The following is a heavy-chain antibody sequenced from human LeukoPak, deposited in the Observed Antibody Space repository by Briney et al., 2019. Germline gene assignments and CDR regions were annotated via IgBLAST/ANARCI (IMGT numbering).Heavy chain of an antibody. Sequence: ASVKVSCKASGNTFTDYGIIWVRQDPGQGLEWMGWISGYNGNTNYARKLQGRVTMTTDTSTSTAYMELRSLRSDDTAVYYCARGGSNYGSGGYRKFDPWGQGTLVTVSS. CDR2: ISGYNGNT. D-gene: IGHD3-10*01. CDR3: ARGGSNYGSGGYRKFDP. CDR1: GNTFTDYG. V-gene: IGHV1-18*04. J-gene: IGHJ5*02.